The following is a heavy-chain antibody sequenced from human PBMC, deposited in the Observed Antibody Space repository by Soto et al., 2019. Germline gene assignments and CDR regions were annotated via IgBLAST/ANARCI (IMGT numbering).Heavy chain of an antibody. J-gene: IGHJ6*02. Sequence: VGQFKGKGLEWMGWISAYNGNTNYAQKLQGRVTMTTDTSTSTAYMELRSLRSDDTAVYYCARDLGYCSGGSCYAVGYYYYGMDVWGQGTTVTVS. CDR2: ISAYNGNT. V-gene: IGHV1-18*01. D-gene: IGHD2-15*01. CDR3: ARDLGYCSGGSCYAVGYYYYGMDV.